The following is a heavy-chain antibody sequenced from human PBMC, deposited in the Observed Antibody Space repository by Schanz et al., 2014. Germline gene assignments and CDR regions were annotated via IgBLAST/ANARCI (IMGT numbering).Heavy chain of an antibody. CDR2: IATSSSTR. J-gene: IGHJ6*04. CDR1: GFDFNSYS. CDR3: AREEGWGIAAAGPKHYYYGMDV. V-gene: IGHV3-21*01. D-gene: IGHD6-13*01. Sequence: EVQLVESGGGLVKPGGSLRLSCAASGFDFNSYSMNWVRQVPGKGLEWLSYIATSSSTRHYADSVKGRVTISRDNAKNSLYLQMNSLRAEDTAVYYCAREEGWGIAAAGPKHYYYGMDVWGKGTTVTVSS.